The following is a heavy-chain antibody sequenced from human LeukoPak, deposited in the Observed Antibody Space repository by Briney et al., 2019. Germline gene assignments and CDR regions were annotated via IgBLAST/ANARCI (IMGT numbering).Heavy chain of an antibody. CDR2: IIPILGTA. CDR1: GGTFSSYA. D-gene: IGHD3-22*01. Sequence: ASVKVSCKASGGTFSSYAISWVRQAPGQGLEWMGRIIPILGTANYAQKFQGRVTITADKSTSTAYMELSSLRSEDTAVYYCAATYYYDSSGYYYFDYWGQGTLVTVSS. J-gene: IGHJ4*02. V-gene: IGHV1-69*04. CDR3: AATYYYDSSGYYYFDY.